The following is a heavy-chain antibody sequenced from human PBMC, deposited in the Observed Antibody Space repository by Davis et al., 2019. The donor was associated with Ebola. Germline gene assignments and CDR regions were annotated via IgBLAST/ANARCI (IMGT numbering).Heavy chain of an antibody. Sequence: PGGSLRLSCAVSGGSISSYYWSWIRQPPGKGLEWIGYIYYSGSTNYNPSLKSRVTISVDTSKNQFSLKLSSVTAADTAVYYCARGLHYYYMDVWGKGTTVTVSS. CDR2: IYYSGST. CDR1: GGSISSYY. CDR3: ARGLHYYYMDV. V-gene: IGHV4-59*01. J-gene: IGHJ6*03. D-gene: IGHD5-12*01.